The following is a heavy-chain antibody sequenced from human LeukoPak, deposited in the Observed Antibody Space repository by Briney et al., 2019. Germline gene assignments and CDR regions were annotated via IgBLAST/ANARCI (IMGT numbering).Heavy chain of an antibody. J-gene: IGHJ6*02. CDR2: ISGSGGST. CDR3: ARGSDYGYGMDV. Sequence: PGRSLRLSCASSGLTFSSYAMTWVREAPGKGLEWVSTISGSGGSTYHADSVKGRFTISRDNSKSTLYLQMNRLRAEDTAGYFCARGSDYGYGMDVWGQGTTVTVSS. D-gene: IGHD4-17*01. CDR1: GLTFSSYA. V-gene: IGHV3-23*01.